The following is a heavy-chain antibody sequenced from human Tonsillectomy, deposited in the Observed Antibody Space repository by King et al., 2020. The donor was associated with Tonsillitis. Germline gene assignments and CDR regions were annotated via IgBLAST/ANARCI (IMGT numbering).Heavy chain of an antibody. CDR3: AKPPQAYGDYNCGWFDP. V-gene: IGHV3-30*18. Sequence: QLVQSGGGVVQPGRSLRLSCAASGFTFSSYGMHWVRQAPGKGLEWVAVISYDGSNKYYADSVKGRFTISRDNSKNTLYLQMNSLRSEDTDVYYCAKPPQAYGDYNCGWFDPWGQGTLVTVSS. CDR1: GFTFSSYG. CDR2: ISYDGSNK. J-gene: IGHJ5*02. D-gene: IGHD4-17*01.